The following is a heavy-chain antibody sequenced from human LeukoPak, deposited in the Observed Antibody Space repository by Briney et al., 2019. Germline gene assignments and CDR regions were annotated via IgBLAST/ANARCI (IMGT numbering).Heavy chain of an antibody. J-gene: IGHJ5*02. CDR1: GYSISSGYY. CDR2: IYHSGST. D-gene: IGHD2-15*01. V-gene: IGHV4-38-2*02. Sequence: SETLSLTCTVSGYSISSGYYWGWTRQPPGKGLEWIGSIYHSGSTYYNPSLKSRVTISVDTSKNQFSLKLSSVTAADTAVYYCARVEEIVVVVAAYNWFDPWGQGTLVTVSS. CDR3: ARVEEIVVVVAAYNWFDP.